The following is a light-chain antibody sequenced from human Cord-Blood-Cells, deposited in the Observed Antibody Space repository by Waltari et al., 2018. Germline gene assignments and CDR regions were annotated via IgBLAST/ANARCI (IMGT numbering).Light chain of an antibody. J-gene: IGLJ1*01. Sequence: QSVLTPPPSASGTPGQRVTIPCSGSSSNIGSNTVNWYQQLPGTAPKLLIYSNNQRPSGVPDRFSGSKSGTSASLAISGLQSEDEADYYCAAWDDSLNGPVFGTGTKVTVL. CDR1: SSNIGSNT. CDR3: AAWDDSLNGPV. V-gene: IGLV1-44*01. CDR2: SNN.